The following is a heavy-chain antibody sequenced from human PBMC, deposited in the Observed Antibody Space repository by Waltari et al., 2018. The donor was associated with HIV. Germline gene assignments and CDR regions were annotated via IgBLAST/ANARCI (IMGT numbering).Heavy chain of an antibody. CDR3: TREVKGGGYGDY. CDR2: IYYSGST. V-gene: IGHV4-30-4*08. D-gene: IGHD5-18*01. J-gene: IGHJ4*02. CDR1: GCYISSGDYF. Sequence: QVQLQESGPGLVKPSQTLSLTCTVSGCYISSGDYFWNWLRQPPGKGLEWIGYIYYSGSTLYSPSLKSRITISIDRSKNQISLNLNSVTAADTAMYYCTREVKGGGYGDYWGQGTLVTVSS.